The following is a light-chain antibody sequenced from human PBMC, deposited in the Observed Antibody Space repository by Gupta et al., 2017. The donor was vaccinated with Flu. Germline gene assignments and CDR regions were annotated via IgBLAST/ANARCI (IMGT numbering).Light chain of an antibody. CDR1: NIGSKS. Sequence: SYVLTQPPSVSVAPGQTARITCGGHNIGSKSVHWYQQKPGQAPVLLVYDDSDRPSAIPERFSGSNSGTTATLTISRVEAGDEADYYCQVWDSSSDHRVFGGGTKLTVL. CDR2: DDS. CDR3: QVWDSSSDHRV. J-gene: IGLJ3*02. V-gene: IGLV3-21*02.